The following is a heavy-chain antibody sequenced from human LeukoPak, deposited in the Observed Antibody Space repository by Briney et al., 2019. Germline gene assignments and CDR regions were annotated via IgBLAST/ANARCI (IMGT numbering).Heavy chain of an antibody. Sequence: ASVKVSCKVSGYTLTELSMHWVRQAPGKGLEWMGGFDPEDGETIYAQKFQGRVTMTTDTSTSTAYMELRSLRSDDTAVYYCARLAVSRDYWGQGTLVTVSS. CDR1: GYTLTELS. CDR3: ARLAVSRDY. D-gene: IGHD6-19*01. CDR2: FDPEDGET. V-gene: IGHV1-24*01. J-gene: IGHJ4*02.